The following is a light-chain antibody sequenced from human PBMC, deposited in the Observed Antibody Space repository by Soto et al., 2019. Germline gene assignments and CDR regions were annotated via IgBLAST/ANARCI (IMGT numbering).Light chain of an antibody. Sequence: QSALTQPASVSGSPGQSITISCTGTSSDVGGYNYLSWYQQHPGKAPNLMIYEVSNRPAGVSNRFSGSESGNTAYLTISGLQAEYEADYYCSSYTSSSPPYVFGTGTKVTGL. V-gene: IGLV2-14*01. CDR3: SSYTSSSPPYV. CDR1: SSDVGGYNY. CDR2: EVS. J-gene: IGLJ1*01.